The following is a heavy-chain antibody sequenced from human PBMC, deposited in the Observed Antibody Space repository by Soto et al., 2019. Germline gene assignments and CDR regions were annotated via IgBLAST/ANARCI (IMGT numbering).Heavy chain of an antibody. J-gene: IGHJ5*02. D-gene: IGHD5-12*01. Sequence: ASVKVSCKASGYTFTAYYMHRVRQAPGQGLEWMGWINPNSGGTYHAQNFQGRVTMTRDTSTTKAYMELASLRSDDTGVYYCARGGGRGYNELDPWGHGTRVTVSS. V-gene: IGHV1-2*02. CDR2: INPNSGGT. CDR1: GYTFTAYY. CDR3: ARGGGRGYNELDP.